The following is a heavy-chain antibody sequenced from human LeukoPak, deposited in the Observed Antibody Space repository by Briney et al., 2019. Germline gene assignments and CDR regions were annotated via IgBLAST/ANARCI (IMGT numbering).Heavy chain of an antibody. CDR2: IYYSGST. Sequence: SQTLSLTCTVSGGSISSGGYYWSWIRQHPGKGLEWIRYIYYSGSTYYNPSLKSRVTISVDTSKNQFSLKLSSVTAADTAVYYCARVGNTYYYGSGSHFDPWGREPWSPSPQ. CDR3: ARVGNTYYYGSGSHFDP. V-gene: IGHV4-31*03. J-gene: IGHJ5*02. D-gene: IGHD3-10*01. CDR1: GGSISSGGYY.